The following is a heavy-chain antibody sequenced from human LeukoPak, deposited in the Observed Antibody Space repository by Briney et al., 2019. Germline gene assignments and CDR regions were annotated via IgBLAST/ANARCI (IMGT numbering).Heavy chain of an antibody. Sequence: GGSLRLSCVASGFTFSNYNMNWVRQAPGKGLEWVSSISTSSSYICYADSVKGRFTFSRDNAKNSLYLQMNSLRAEDTAVYYCARARYHWYFDLWGRGTLVTVS. CDR1: GFTFSNYN. J-gene: IGHJ2*01. CDR2: ISTSSSYI. V-gene: IGHV3-21*01. D-gene: IGHD1-14*01. CDR3: ARARYHWYFDL.